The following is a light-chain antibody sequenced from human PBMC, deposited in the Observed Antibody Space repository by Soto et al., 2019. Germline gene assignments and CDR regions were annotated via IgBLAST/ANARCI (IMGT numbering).Light chain of an antibody. CDR2: DVN. CDR3: CSYPASATYV. Sequence: QSAPIQPPSVSGSPGQSVTDSCTGTSSDVGCYEHVSWCQLHPGTVPKPMIYDVNTRPSGVPDRFSGSKPGNTGSKTISGLHAEDEADYFCCSYPASATYVFETGTKLTVL. J-gene: IGLJ1*01. CDR1: SSDVGCYEH. V-gene: IGLV2-11*01.